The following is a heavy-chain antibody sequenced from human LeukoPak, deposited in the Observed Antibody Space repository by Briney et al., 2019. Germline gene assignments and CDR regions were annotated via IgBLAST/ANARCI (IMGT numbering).Heavy chain of an antibody. V-gene: IGHV3-74*01. Sequence: GGSLRLSCVASGFTFSSDFMHWIRQAPGEGLMWVSRISGDKTYTNYADSVKGRFTTTRHNAKNTLYLQMNSLRAEATANYYCVREDNAFNIWGQGTLGTVSS. CDR3: VREDNAFNI. J-gene: IGHJ3*02. CDR1: GFTFSSDF. CDR2: ISGDKTYT.